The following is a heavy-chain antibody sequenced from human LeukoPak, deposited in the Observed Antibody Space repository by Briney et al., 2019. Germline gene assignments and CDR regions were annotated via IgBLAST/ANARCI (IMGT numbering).Heavy chain of an antibody. CDR3: ARNVNYYGSGSYPRWFDP. D-gene: IGHD3-10*01. CDR1: GGSISSYY. J-gene: IGHJ5*02. Sequence: PSETLSLTCTVSGGSISSYYWSWIRQPPGKGLEWIGYIYYSGSTNYNPSLKSRVTISVDTSKNQFSLKLSAVTAADTAVYSCARNVNYYGSGSYPRWFDPWGQGTLVTVSS. V-gene: IGHV4-59*01. CDR2: IYYSGST.